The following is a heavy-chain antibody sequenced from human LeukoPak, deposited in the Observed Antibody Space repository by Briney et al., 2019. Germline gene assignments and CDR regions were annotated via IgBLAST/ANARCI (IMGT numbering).Heavy chain of an antibody. V-gene: IGHV3-7*03. J-gene: IGHJ5*02. CDR1: GFTFSSYW. CDR3: ARGFGRP. Sequence: GGSLRLSCAASGFTFSSYWMSWVRQTPGKGLEWEANIKQDGSEKYYGDSVKGRFTISRENAKNSLYLQMNSVRAEDTAVYYCARGFGRPWGQGTLVTVSS. CDR2: IKQDGSEK. D-gene: IGHD3-10*01.